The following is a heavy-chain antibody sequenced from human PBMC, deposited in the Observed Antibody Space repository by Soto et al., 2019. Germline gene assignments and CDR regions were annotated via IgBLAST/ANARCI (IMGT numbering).Heavy chain of an antibody. J-gene: IGHJ1*01. V-gene: IGHV3-53*01. Sequence: GGSLRLSCAASGFTVSSNYMSWVRQAPGKGLEWVSVIYSGGSTYYADSVKGRFTISRDNSKNTLYLQMNSLRAEDTAVYYCARGVAVAGKFAEYFQHWGQGTLV. CDR1: GFTVSSNY. CDR3: ARGVAVAGKFAEYFQH. D-gene: IGHD6-19*01. CDR2: IYSGGST.